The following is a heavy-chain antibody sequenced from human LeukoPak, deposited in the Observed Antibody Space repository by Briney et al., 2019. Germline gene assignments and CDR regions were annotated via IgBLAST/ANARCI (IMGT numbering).Heavy chain of an antibody. Sequence: PSETLSLTCTVCGGSISSYYWSWIRQPAGKGLEWIGRIYTSGSTNYNPSLKSRVTISVDTSKNQFSLKLSSVTAADTAVYYCARYHINIPKGEHYFDYWGQGTLVAVSS. J-gene: IGHJ4*02. CDR3: ARYHINIPKGEHYFDY. D-gene: IGHD3-9*01. CDR2: IYTSGST. V-gene: IGHV4-4*07. CDR1: GGSISSYY.